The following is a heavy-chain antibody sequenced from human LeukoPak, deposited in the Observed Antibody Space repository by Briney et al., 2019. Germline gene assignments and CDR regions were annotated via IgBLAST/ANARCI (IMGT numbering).Heavy chain of an antibody. CDR1: GFTFSDYY. J-gene: IGHJ4*02. CDR3: ARDPYFDTPAMVRGVHYFNN. Sequence: GGSLRLSCAASGFTFSDYYMSWIRRAPWKGLEWVSYISRNGSTKYYADSVKGGFTLPRDNPKTSLYVYMKSLRAEATAVYYCARDPYFDTPAMVRGVHYFNNWGQGTLVTVSS. D-gene: IGHD3-10*01. V-gene: IGHV3-11*01. CDR2: ISRNGSTK.